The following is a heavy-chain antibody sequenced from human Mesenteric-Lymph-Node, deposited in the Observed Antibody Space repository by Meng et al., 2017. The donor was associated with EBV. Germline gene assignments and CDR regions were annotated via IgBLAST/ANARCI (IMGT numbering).Heavy chain of an antibody. CDR1: GGATSSTSYY. V-gene: IGHV4-61*01. CDR2: VYYSGST. CDR3: ARENPARGNWFDP. Sequence: HETGHCLVTPLETMYLTCSISGGATSSTSYYWSWIRQPPGKRLEWIGCVYYSGSTNYNPSLKSRVTISVDTSKNQFSLNLYSVTAADTAVYYCARENPARGNWFDPWGQGALVTVSS. J-gene: IGHJ5*02. D-gene: IGHD3-10*01.